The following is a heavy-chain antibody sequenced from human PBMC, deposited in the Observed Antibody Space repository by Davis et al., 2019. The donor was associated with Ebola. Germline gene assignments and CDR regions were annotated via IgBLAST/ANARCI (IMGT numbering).Heavy chain of an antibody. CDR1: GFTFGSYA. V-gene: IGHV3-23*01. Sequence: GGSLRLSCAASGFTFGSYAMSWVRQAPGKGLEWVSAISGSGGSTYYADSVKGRFTISRDNSKNTLYLQMNSLRAEDTAVYYCARALSSGWYRGFDYWGQGTLVTVSS. D-gene: IGHD6-19*01. CDR3: ARALSSGWYRGFDY. CDR2: ISGSGGST. J-gene: IGHJ4*02.